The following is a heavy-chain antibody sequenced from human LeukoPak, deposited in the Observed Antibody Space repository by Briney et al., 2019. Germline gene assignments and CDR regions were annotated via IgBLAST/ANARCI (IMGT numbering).Heavy chain of an antibody. CDR3: ARAFLPGYSYLNPWFDP. CDR2: MNPNSGNT. D-gene: IGHD5-18*01. Sequence: GASVKVSCKASGYTFTSYYMHWVRQAPGQGLEWMGWMNPNSGNTGYAQKFQGRVTITRNTSISTAYMELSSLRSEDTAVYYCARAFLPGYSYLNPWFDPWGQGTLVTVSS. J-gene: IGHJ5*02. V-gene: IGHV1-8*03. CDR1: GYTFTSYY.